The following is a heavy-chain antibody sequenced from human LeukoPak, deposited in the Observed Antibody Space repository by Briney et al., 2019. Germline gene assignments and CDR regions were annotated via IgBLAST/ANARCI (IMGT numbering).Heavy chain of an antibody. J-gene: IGHJ4*02. CDR1: GYTFTNYW. V-gene: IGHV5-51*01. CDR3: ATWGGSSLGRVFDY. D-gene: IGHD6-13*01. Sequence: GESLKISCQGSGYTFTNYWIAWVRQMPGKGLEWMGIIYPGDSDTRYSPSFQGQVTISADKSIRTAYLQWSSLKASDTAMYYCATWGGSSLGRVFDYWGQGTLVTVSS. CDR2: IYPGDSDT.